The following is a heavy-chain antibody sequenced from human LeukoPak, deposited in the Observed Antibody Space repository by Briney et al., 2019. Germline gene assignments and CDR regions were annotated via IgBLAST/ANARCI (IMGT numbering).Heavy chain of an antibody. J-gene: IGHJ1*01. D-gene: IGHD2-2*02. Sequence: PGGSLRLSCAASGFTFSSYSMNWVRQAPGKGLEWVSSISSSSSYIYYADSVKGRFTISRDNAKNSLYLQMNSLRAEDTAVYYCARGDIVVVPAAIPEYFQHWGQGTLVTVSS. CDR2: ISSSSSYI. CDR1: GFTFSSYS. CDR3: ARGDIVVVPAAIPEYFQH. V-gene: IGHV3-21*01.